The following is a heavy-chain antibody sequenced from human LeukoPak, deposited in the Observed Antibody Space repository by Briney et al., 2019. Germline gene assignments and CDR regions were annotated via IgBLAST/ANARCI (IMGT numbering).Heavy chain of an antibody. J-gene: IGHJ6*02. CDR1: GGSISSYY. V-gene: IGHV4-4*07. D-gene: IGHD1-26*01. CDR2: IYTSGST. Sequence: PSETLSLTCTVSGGSISSYYWSWIRQPAGKGLEWIGRIYTSGSTNYNPSLKSRVTMSVDTSKNQFSLKLSSVTAADTAVYYCARDRIVGATGEGYYYYGMDVWGQGTTVTVSS. CDR3: ARDRIVGATGEGYYYYGMDV.